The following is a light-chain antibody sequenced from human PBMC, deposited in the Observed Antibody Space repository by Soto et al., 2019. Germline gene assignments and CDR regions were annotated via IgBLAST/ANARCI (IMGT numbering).Light chain of an antibody. V-gene: IGLV1-44*01. CDR3: AAWDGRLCAYV. Sequence: QAVLTQPPSTSGTPGQRVTISCSGSSSNIGSNTVNWYQHLPGTAPKLLIYSNNQRPSGVPDRFSGSKSGTSASLAVSGLQSEDEADYYCAAWDGRLCAYVLGTGPKVTGL. J-gene: IGLJ1*01. CDR2: SNN. CDR1: SSNIGSNT.